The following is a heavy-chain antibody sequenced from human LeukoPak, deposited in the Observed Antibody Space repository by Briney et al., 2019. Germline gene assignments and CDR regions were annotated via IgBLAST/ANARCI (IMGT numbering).Heavy chain of an antibody. D-gene: IGHD5-18*01. CDR2: INLNSGGT. CDR1: VYTFTGYY. Sequence: ASVKVSCKASVYTFTGYYMHWVRQAPGQGLEWMGGINLNSGGTNYAQKFQGRGTMTRDTSITTAYMELSRLRSDDTAVYYCARDKYSYGYYYYYYMDVWGKGTTVTVSS. V-gene: IGHV1-2*02. J-gene: IGHJ6*03. CDR3: ARDKYSYGYYYYYYMDV.